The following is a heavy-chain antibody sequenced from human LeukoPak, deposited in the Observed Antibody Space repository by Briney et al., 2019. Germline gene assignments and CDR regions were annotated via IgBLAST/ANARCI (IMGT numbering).Heavy chain of an antibody. CDR2: IWFDGSNK. J-gene: IGHJ2*01. V-gene: IGHV3-33*08. CDR3: ARVVSYYGSSYRLLDL. D-gene: IGHD3-10*01. CDR1: GFTFSNYA. Sequence: GGSLRLSCAATGFTFSNYAIHWGRQAPGKGLEWVALIWFDGSNKHYADSVKGRFTISRDNSKNTMYLQMDSLRAEDTAVYYCARVVSYYGSSYRLLDLWGRGTLVTVSS.